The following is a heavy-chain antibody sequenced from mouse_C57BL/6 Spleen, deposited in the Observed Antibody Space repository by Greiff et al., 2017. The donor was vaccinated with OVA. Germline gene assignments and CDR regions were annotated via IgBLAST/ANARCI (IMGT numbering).Heavy chain of an antibody. V-gene: IGHV5-6*01. CDR2: ISSGGRYT. D-gene: IGHD1-1*01. CDR1: GFTFSSYG. CDR3: ARPHYYGSSYYWYFDV. Sequence: EVHLVESGGDLVKPGGSLKLSCAASGFTFSSYGMSWVRQTPDKRLEWVATISSGGRYTYYPDSVKGRFTISRDNAKNTLYLQMSSLKSEDTAMYYCARPHYYGSSYYWYFDVWGTGTTVTVSS. J-gene: IGHJ1*03.